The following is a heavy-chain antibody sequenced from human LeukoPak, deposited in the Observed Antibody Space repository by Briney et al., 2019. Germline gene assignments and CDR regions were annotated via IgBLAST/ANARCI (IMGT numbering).Heavy chain of an antibody. V-gene: IGHV4-28*01. D-gene: IGHD6-13*01. CDR3: ARNEEGSSWYD. Sequence: PSDTLSLTCGVSGYSISSTSLWGWIRQPPGKGLEWIGYMYYSGTTFYNPSLKSRVTMSVDTSTNQLSLKLSSVTAVDTAVYYCARNEEGSSWYDWGQGTLVTVSS. CDR1: GYSISSTSL. CDR2: MYYSGTT. J-gene: IGHJ4*02.